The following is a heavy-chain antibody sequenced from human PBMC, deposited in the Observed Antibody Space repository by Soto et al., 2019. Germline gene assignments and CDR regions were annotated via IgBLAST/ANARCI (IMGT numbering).Heavy chain of an antibody. D-gene: IGHD2-21*01. CDR3: ARRLAYCGGDCYSGDAFDI. Sequence: QVQLVQSGAEVKKPGSSVKVSCKASGGTFSSYTISWVRQAPGQGLEWMGRIIPILGIANYAQKFQGRVTITAEKSTSTAYMELSSLRSEDTAVYYCARRLAYCGGDCYSGDAFDIWGQGTMVTVSS. J-gene: IGHJ3*02. CDR2: IIPILGIA. CDR1: GGTFSSYT. V-gene: IGHV1-69*02.